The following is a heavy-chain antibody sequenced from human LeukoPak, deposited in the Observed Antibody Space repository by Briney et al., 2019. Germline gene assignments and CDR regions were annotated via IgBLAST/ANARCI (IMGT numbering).Heavy chain of an antibody. CDR2: ISGSGGST. J-gene: IGHJ4*02. CDR1: GFTFSSYA. V-gene: IGHV3-23*01. D-gene: IGHD3-9*01. CDR3: AKSPHGKYYDILTGYYRVHYFDY. Sequence: GGSLRLSCAASGFTFSSYAMSWVRQAPGKGLEWVSAISGSGGSTYYADSVKGRFTISSDNSKNTLYLQMNSLRAEDTAVYYCAKSPHGKYYDILTGYYRVHYFDYWGQGTLVTVSS.